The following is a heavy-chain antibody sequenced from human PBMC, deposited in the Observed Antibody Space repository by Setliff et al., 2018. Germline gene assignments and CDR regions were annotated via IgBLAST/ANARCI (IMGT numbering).Heavy chain of an antibody. J-gene: IGHJ4*02. CDR3: RLWSHDYHNDY. CDR2: IQSSGNT. Sequence: PSETLSLTCTVSGGSVGSGNFYWSWIRQTAGKGLEWIGLIQSSGNTNYNPSLKRRVTISVDRAKNQFSLKLTSVTAADTAVYYCRLWSHDYHNDYWGQGTLVTV. CDR1: GGSVGSGNFY. D-gene: IGHD3-16*01. V-gene: IGHV4-61*10.